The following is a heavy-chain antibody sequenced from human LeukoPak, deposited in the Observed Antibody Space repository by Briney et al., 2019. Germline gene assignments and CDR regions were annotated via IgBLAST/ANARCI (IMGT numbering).Heavy chain of an antibody. CDR3: ARGGYDSSGYYDNWFDP. CDR2: IFYSGST. D-gene: IGHD3-22*01. J-gene: IGHJ5*02. V-gene: IGHV4-59*12. Sequence: SETLSLTCTVSGGSISSYYWSWIRQPPGKGLEWIGYIFYSGSTNYNPSLKSRVTISVDKSKNQFSLKLTSVTAADTAVYYCARGGYDSSGYYDNWFDPWGQGTLVTVSS. CDR1: GGSISSYY.